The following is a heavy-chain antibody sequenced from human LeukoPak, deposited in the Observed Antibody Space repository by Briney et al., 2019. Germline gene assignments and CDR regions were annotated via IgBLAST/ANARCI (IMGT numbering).Heavy chain of an antibody. Sequence: GGSLRLSCAASGFTFSSYAMSWVRQAPGKGLEWVSAISGRGGSTYYADSVKGRFTISRDNSKNTLYLQMNSLRAEDTAVYYCAKGDYDILTGYYPVDYWGQGTLVTVSS. CDR1: GFTFSSYA. J-gene: IGHJ4*02. V-gene: IGHV3-23*01. CDR3: AKGDYDILTGYYPVDY. CDR2: ISGRGGST. D-gene: IGHD3-9*01.